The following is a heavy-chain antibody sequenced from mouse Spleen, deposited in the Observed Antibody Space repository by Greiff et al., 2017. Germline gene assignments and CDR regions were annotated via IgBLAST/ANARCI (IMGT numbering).Heavy chain of an antibody. CDR2: ISSGGGNT. CDR1: GFTFSSYA. D-gene: IGHD2-3*01. CDR3: ARHDGNYDY. V-gene: IGHV5-9*04. J-gene: IGHJ2*01. Sequence: DVKLVESGGGLVKLGGSLKLSCAASGFTFSSYAMSWVRQTPEKRLEWVATISSGGGNTYYPDSVKGRFTISRDNAKNTLYLQMSSLKSEDTAMYYCARHDGNYDYWGQGTTLTVSS.